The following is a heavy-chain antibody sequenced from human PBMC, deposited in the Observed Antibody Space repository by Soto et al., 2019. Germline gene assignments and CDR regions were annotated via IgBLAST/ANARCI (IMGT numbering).Heavy chain of an antibody. CDR3: ARVFSDSSSFFDP. Sequence: SETLSLTCTVSGGSITISTYYWGWIRQPPGKGLEWIGYIYYSGSTSYNPSLKSRVTISVDTSKNHFSLKLSSVTAADTAVYYCARVFSDSSSFFDPWGQGTLVTVSS. CDR2: IYYSGST. J-gene: IGHJ5*02. CDR1: GGSITISTYY. D-gene: IGHD6-13*01. V-gene: IGHV4-39*07.